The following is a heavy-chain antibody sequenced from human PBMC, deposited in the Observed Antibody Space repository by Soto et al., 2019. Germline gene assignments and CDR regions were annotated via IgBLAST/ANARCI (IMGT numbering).Heavy chain of an antibody. J-gene: IGHJ6*03. D-gene: IGHD3-10*01. V-gene: IGHV4-34*01. CDR3: ARGLILWFGELSRRGGYYYYMDV. CDR1: GGSFSGYQ. CDR2: INDSGNI. Sequence: QVQLQQWGAGLLKPSETLSLTCAVYGGSFSGYQWSWIRQTPGKGLEWIGEINDSGNINYNPSLKSRVTIFLDTPKEHISLKLSSVTAAATAVYYCARGLILWFGELSRRGGYYYYMDVWGKGTTVIVSS.